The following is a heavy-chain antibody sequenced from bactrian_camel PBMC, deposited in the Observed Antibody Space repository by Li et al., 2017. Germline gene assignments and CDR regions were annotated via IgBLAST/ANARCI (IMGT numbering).Heavy chain of an antibody. Sequence: VQLVESGGGSVETGGSLRLSCKVSGYTGNKYCAAWFRQAPGQQREGVARIDSRGTTEYVDSVKGRFTVFKGNAGKTLYLQMNSLRPEDTAMYYCAAVAEGRTVEGGVSLWTLFESGYWGQGTQVTVS. CDR3: AAVAEGRTVEGGVSLWTLFESGY. CDR1: GYTGNKYC. J-gene: IGHJ4*01. CDR2: IDSRGTT. V-gene: IGHV3S53*01. D-gene: IGHD3*01.